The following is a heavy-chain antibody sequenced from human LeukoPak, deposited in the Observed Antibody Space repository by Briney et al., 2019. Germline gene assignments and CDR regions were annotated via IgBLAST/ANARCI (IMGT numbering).Heavy chain of an antibody. CDR1: GGSFSIYY. V-gene: IGHV4-59*01. Sequence: SETLSLTCTVSGGSFSIYYWSLVRQPPGKGLEWIGFIYYSGSTNYNPSLKSRVTISVDTSKNQFSLKLSSVTAADTAVYYCSRQVVPAAIGWDYWGQGTLVTVSS. CDR2: IYYSGST. CDR3: SRQVVPAAIGWDY. J-gene: IGHJ4*02. D-gene: IGHD2-2*01.